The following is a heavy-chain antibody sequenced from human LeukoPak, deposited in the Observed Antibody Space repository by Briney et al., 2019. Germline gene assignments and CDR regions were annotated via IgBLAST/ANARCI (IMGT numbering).Heavy chain of an antibody. D-gene: IGHD4-17*01. CDR3: ARTSGYGDYDLIREDYFDY. V-gene: IGHV3-23*01. Sequence: GGSLRLSCAASGFTFSSYAMSWVRQAPGKGLEWVSAISGSGGSTYYADSVKGRFTISRDNSKNTLYLQMNSLRAEDTAVYYCARTSGYGDYDLIREDYFDYWGQGTLVIVSS. CDR1: GFTFSSYA. CDR2: ISGSGGST. J-gene: IGHJ4*02.